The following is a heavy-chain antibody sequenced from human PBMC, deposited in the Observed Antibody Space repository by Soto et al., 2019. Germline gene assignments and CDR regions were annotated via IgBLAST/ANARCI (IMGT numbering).Heavy chain of an antibody. Sequence: GLSLRLSYAASGFTFGSYAMSWVRQAPGKGLEWVSAISGSGGSTYYADSVKGRFTISRDNSKNTLYLQMNSLRAEDTAVYYCAKHPLRYFDWLRRGAFDYWGQGTLVTVSS. CDR2: ISGSGGST. CDR3: AKHPLRYFDWLRRGAFDY. D-gene: IGHD3-9*01. V-gene: IGHV3-23*01. CDR1: GFTFGSYA. J-gene: IGHJ4*02.